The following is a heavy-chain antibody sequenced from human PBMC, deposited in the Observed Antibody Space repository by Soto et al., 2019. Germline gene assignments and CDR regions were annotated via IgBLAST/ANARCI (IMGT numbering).Heavy chain of an antibody. CDR3: ATRYYYGSGSYYRAFDI. V-gene: IGHV4-31*03. D-gene: IGHD3-10*01. J-gene: IGHJ3*02. Sequence: SSETLSLTCTVSGCSISSGGYYWSWIRQHPGKGLEWIGYIYYSGSTYYNPSLKSRVTISVDTSKNQFSLKLSSVTAADTAVYYCATRYYYGSGSYYRAFDIWGQGTMVTVSS. CDR2: IYYSGST. CDR1: GCSISSGGYY.